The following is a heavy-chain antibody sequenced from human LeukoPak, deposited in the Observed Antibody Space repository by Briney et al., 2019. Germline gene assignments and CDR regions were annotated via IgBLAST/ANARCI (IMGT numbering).Heavy chain of an antibody. Sequence: PGGSLRLSCAASGFTFSSHEMIWVRQAPGKGLEWVSFISESGSTTRYADSVKGRFTISRDNAKNSLYLQMNSLRAEDTAVYYCARDAGAIAAAGNFDYWGQGTLVTVSS. CDR1: GFTFSSHE. J-gene: IGHJ4*02. CDR2: ISESGSTT. D-gene: IGHD6-13*01. CDR3: ARDAGAIAAAGNFDY. V-gene: IGHV3-48*03.